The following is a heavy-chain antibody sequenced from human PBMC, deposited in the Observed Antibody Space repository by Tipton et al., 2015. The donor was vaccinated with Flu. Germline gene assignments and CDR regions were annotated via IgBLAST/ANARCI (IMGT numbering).Heavy chain of an antibody. Sequence: QSGPEVKKPGASVKVSCKAFGYNFTASDVNWVRQATGQGLEWLGWMNARTGNTGNAQKFRGRVTLTRDTSTSTAYMELSSLTSEDTAIYSCARGRVNSGWYLPPRGRGTLGTVSS. CDR3: ARGRVNSGWYLPP. CDR1: GYNFTASD. D-gene: IGHD6-13*01. V-gene: IGHV1-8*02. J-gene: IGHJ1*01. CDR2: MNARTGNT.